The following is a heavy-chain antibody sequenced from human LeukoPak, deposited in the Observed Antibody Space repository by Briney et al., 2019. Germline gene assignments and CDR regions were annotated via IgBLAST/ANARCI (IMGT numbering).Heavy chain of an antibody. CDR1: GGTFSSYA. Sequence: SVKVSCKASGGTFSSYAISWVRQAPGQGLEWMGRIIPIFGLANYAQKFQGRVTITADKSTSAAYMELSSLRSEDTAVYYCARDLRYCSSTSCYQGDGFDPWGQGTLVTVSS. CDR3: ARDLRYCSSTSCYQGDGFDP. J-gene: IGHJ5*02. D-gene: IGHD2-2*01. V-gene: IGHV1-69*04. CDR2: IIPIFGLA.